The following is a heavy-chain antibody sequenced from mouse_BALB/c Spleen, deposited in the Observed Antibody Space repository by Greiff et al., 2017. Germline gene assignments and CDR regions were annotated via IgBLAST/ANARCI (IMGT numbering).Heavy chain of an antibody. CDR1: GYSFTGYY. D-gene: IGHD2-14*01. Sequence: LVKTGASVKISCKASGYSFTGYYMHWVKQSHGKSLEWIGYISCYNGATSYNQKFKGKATFTVDTSSSTAYIQFNSLTSEDSAVYYCAREVRRETWFAYWGQGTLVTVSA. CDR3: AREVRRETWFAY. CDR2: ISCYNGAT. V-gene: IGHV1S34*01. J-gene: IGHJ3*01.